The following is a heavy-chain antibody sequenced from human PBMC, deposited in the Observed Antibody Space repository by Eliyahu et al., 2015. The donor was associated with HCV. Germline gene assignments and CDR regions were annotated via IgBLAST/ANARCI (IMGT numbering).Heavy chain of an antibody. CDR3: ARDSNSGPPRPYYGMDV. CDR2: ISSSSSYI. CDR1: GFTFXSYS. D-gene: IGHD2/OR15-2a*01. V-gene: IGHV3-21*01. Sequence: EVQLVESGGGLVKPGGSLRLSCAASGFTFXSYSMNWVRQAPGKGLEWVSSISSSSSYIYYADSVKGRFTISRDNAKNSLYLQMNSLRAEDTAVYYCARDSNSGPPRPYYGMDVWGQGTTVTVSS. J-gene: IGHJ6*02.